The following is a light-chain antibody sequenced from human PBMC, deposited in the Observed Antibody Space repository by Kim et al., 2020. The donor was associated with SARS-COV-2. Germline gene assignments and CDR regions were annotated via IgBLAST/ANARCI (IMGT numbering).Light chain of an antibody. Sequence: SSELTQDPAVSVALGQTVRITCRGDSLRSYYATWYQQKPGQAPVLVIYGKNNRPSGIPDRFSGSSSGNTASLTFTGAQAEDEADYYCKSRGTSGNVVFGG. CDR3: KSRGTSGNVV. CDR1: SLRSYY. J-gene: IGLJ2*01. CDR2: GKN. V-gene: IGLV3-19*01.